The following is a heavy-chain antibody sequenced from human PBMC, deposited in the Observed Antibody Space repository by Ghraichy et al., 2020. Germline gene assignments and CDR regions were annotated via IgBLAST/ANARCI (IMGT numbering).Heavy chain of an antibody. D-gene: IGHD1-14*01. CDR1: GFTFRYYA. J-gene: IGHJ4*02. CDR3: AKDHGTEGFDY. CDR2: ISFSGGDT. V-gene: IGHV3-23*01. Sequence: GGSLRLSCAASGFTFRYYAMSWVRRAPGKGLEWISAISFSGGDTYYADSVKGRFTISRDNSKDSVSLQMNSLRAEDTAVYYCAKDHGTEGFDYWGQGTLVSVSS.